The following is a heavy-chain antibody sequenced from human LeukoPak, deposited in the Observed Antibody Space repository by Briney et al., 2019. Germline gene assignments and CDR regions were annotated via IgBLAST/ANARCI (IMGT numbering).Heavy chain of an antibody. D-gene: IGHD3-10*01. J-gene: IGHJ6*03. Sequence: SVKVSCKASGGTFSSYAISWVRQAPGQGLEWMGRVIPIFGTANYAQKFQGRVTITTDESTSTAYMELSSLRSEDTAVYYCARVAAMVRGVAPPYYYMDVWGKGTTVTVSS. CDR2: VIPIFGTA. CDR3: ARVAAMVRGVAPPYYYMDV. V-gene: IGHV1-69*05. CDR1: GGTFSSYA.